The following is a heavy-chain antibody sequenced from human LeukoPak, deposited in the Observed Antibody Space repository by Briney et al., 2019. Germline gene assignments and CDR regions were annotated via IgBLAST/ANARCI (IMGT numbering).Heavy chain of an antibody. V-gene: IGHV3-7*01. J-gene: IGHJ4*02. Sequence: GGSLRLSCAASGFTFSSYWMSWVRQAPGKGLEWVANIKQDGSEKYYVDSVKGRFTISRDNAKNSLYLQMNSLRAEDTAVYYCARDMCGGDCYLYYFDSWGQGTLVTVSS. CDR3: ARDMCGGDCYLYYFDS. CDR2: IKQDGSEK. D-gene: IGHD2-21*02. CDR1: GFTFSSYW.